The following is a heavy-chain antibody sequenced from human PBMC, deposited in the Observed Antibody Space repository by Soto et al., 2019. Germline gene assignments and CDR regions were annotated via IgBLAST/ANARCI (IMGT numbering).Heavy chain of an antibody. V-gene: IGHV4-31*03. D-gene: IGHD1-26*01. CDR2: IYHSGYT. Sequence: SETLSLTCTVSGGSISSVGYYWTWIRQHPGKGLEWIAYIYHSGYTFYNPYLKSRVTMSVDTSKNQFSLKLRSVTAADTAVSYCAKWEGLGSDYYYYAMDVWGQGTTVTVSS. CDR1: GGSISSVGYY. J-gene: IGHJ6*02. CDR3: AKWEGLGSDYYYYAMDV.